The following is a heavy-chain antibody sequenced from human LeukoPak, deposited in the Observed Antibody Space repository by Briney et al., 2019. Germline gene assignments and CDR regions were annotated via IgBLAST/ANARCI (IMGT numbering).Heavy chain of an antibody. CDR2: VNPNSGDT. CDR1: GYTFSAFH. V-gene: IGHV1-2*02. CDR3: ARSNYYGSQSEY. D-gene: IGHD3-10*01. J-gene: IGHJ4*02. Sequence: ASVKVSCEASGYTFSAFHIHWGRLAPGQGPEWMGWVNPNSGDTNYAQRFRGRVTMTRDTSINTAYMELSSLRSDDTAVYYCARSNYYGSQSEYWGQGTLVAVSS.